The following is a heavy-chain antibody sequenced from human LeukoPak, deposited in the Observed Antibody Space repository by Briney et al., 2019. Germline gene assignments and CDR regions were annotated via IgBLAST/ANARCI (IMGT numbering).Heavy chain of an antibody. CDR2: IYHSGST. Sequence: PSQTLSLTCAVSGGSISSGGYSWSWIRQPPGKGLEWIGYIYHSGSTYYNPSLKSRVTISVDRSKNQFSLKLSSVTAADTAVYYCARANRMVRGVIRPFDYWGQGTLVTVSS. J-gene: IGHJ4*02. V-gene: IGHV4-30-2*01. CDR1: GGSISSGGYS. CDR3: ARANRMVRGVIRPFDY. D-gene: IGHD3-10*01.